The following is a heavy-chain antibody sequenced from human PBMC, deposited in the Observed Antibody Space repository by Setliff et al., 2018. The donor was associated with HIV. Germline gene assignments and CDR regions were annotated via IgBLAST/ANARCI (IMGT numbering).Heavy chain of an antibody. CDR2: IYYSGST. D-gene: IGHD3-10*01. CDR3: ARDPWVRGVIMAPDY. V-gene: IGHV4-39*07. J-gene: IGHJ4*02. Sequence: SETLSLTCSVSGDSISSSSYYWGWIRQPPGKGLEWIGTIYYSGSTYYNTSLKSRVTISVDTSKNQFSLKLSSVTAADAAVYYCARDPWVRGVIMAPDYWGQGTLVTVSS. CDR1: GDSISSSSYY.